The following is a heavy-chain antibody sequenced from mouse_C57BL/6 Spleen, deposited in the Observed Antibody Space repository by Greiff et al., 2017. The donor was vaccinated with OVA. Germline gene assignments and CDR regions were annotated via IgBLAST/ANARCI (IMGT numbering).Heavy chain of an antibody. V-gene: IGHV5-4*01. J-gene: IGHJ2*01. CDR2: ISDGGSYT. D-gene: IGHD1-1*01. CDR3: ASDTTVVAISVDY. CDR1: GFTFSSYA. Sequence: EVQVVESGGGLVKPGGSLKLSCAASGFTFSSYAMSWVRQTPEKRLEWVATISDGGSYTYYPDNVKGRFTISRDNAKNNMYLQMSHLKSEDTAMYYCASDTTVVAISVDYWGQGTTLTVSS.